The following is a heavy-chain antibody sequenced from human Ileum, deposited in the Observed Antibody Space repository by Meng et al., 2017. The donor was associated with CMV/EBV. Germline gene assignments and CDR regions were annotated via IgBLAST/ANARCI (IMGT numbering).Heavy chain of an antibody. Sequence: QVHLQESGPGLLQPQHTRSLPCTGSGDSSISGSYFWGWIRQAPGKGLEWIATVHYTETTHYNPSLRSRITISVDTAKNQISLKVSSLTAADTAIYYCAADISTAWFYYWGQGSLVTVSS. J-gene: IGHJ4*02. V-gene: IGHV4-39*07. CDR1: GDSSISGSYF. CDR2: VHYTETT. CDR3: AADISTAWFYY. D-gene: IGHD2-2*01.